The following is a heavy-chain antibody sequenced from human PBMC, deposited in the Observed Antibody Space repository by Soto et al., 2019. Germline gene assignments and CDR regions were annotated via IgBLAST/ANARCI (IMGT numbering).Heavy chain of an antibody. Sequence: VQLVQSGAELKKTGSSVTVSCRASGDTFSSYAVNWVRQAPGRGLEWMGRIITVLGTTDYAQNFKGRVTITAEKSTKTVYMELSSPRSDDTAVYYCARRRYCGYDCYHKHYYGMDVWGQGTTVTVAS. CDR1: GDTFSSYA. CDR2: IITVLGTT. V-gene: IGHV1-69*08. D-gene: IGHD2-21*01. CDR3: ARRRYCGYDCYHKHYYGMDV. J-gene: IGHJ6*02.